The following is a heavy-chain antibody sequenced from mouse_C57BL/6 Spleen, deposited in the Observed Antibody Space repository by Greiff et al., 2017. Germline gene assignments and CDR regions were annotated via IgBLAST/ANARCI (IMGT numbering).Heavy chain of an antibody. D-gene: IGHD2-2*01. J-gene: IGHJ4*01. CDR1: GFTFSDYG. CDR3: ARPRSTMVTTNAMDY. CDR2: ISSGSSTI. V-gene: IGHV5-17*01. Sequence: EVKLVESGGGLVKPGGSLKLSCAASGFTFSDYGMHWVRQAPEKGLEWVAYISSGSSTIYYADTVKGRFTISRDNAKNTLFLQMTSLRSEDTAMYYCARPRSTMVTTNAMDYWGQGTSVTVSS.